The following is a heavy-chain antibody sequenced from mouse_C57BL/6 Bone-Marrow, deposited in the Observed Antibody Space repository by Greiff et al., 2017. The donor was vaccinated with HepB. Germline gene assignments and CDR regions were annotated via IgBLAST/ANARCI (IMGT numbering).Heavy chain of an antibody. CDR1: GYAFSRSW. J-gene: IGHJ2*01. Sequence: VQLQQSGPELVKPGASVKISCKASGYAFSRSWMNWVKQRPGKGLEWIGRIYPGDGDTNYNGKFKGKATLTADKSSSTAYMQLSSLTSEDSAVYFCAKIWYYGRFDYWGQGTTLTVSS. CDR2: IYPGDGDT. D-gene: IGHD1-1*01. CDR3: AKIWYYGRFDY. V-gene: IGHV1-82*01.